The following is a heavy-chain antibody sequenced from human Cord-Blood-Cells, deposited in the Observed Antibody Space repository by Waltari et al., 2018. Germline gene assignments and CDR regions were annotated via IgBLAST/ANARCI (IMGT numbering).Heavy chain of an antibody. CDR3: ARGLDYYGMDV. CDR2: VDPEDGET. CDR1: GHPFTDYY. J-gene: IGHJ6*02. Sequence: EFQLVQSGAEVKKPGATVKISSKVSGHPFTDYYMHWLQQAPGKGLEWMGFVDPEDGETIYAEKFQGRVTITADTSTDTAYMELSSLRSEDTAVYYCARGLDYYGMDVWGQGTTVTVSS. V-gene: IGHV1-69-2*01.